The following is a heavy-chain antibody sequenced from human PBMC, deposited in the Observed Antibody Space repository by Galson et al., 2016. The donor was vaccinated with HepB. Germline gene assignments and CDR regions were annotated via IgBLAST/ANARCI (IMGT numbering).Heavy chain of an antibody. D-gene: IGHD5-12*01. V-gene: IGHV1-69*13. J-gene: IGHJ6*02. Sequence: SVKVSCKASGGTLRNQAITWVRQAPGQGLEWMGGIIPIFGTINYAQKFQGRVTITADESTSTAYMEVSSLRSEDTAVYYCARVTATKNFHYGMDVWGQGTTGTVSS. CDR1: GGTLRNQA. CDR3: ARVTATKNFHYGMDV. CDR2: IIPIFGTI.